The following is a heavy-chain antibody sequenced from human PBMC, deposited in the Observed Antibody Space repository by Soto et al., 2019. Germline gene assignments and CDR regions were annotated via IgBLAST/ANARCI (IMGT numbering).Heavy chain of an antibody. D-gene: IGHD5-18*01. CDR3: AKDSGYNYGYFRWFDP. V-gene: IGHV4-59*01. Sequence: SETLSLTCTVSGGSISNYYWSWIRQPPGRGLEWIGHIFYSGSTNYNPALKSRVTISVDTSKIQFSLKLSSVTAADSSVYYCAKDSGYNYGYFRWFDPWGQGTLVTVSS. CDR1: GGSISNYY. J-gene: IGHJ5*02. CDR2: IFYSGST.